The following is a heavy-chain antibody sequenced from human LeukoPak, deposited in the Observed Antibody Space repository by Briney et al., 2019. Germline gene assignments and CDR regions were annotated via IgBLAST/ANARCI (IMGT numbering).Heavy chain of an antibody. D-gene: IGHD6-13*01. Sequence: PSETLSLTCTVSGGSISSYYWSWIRQPAGKGLEWIGRIDTSGNTNYKPSLKSRVTMSVDTSKKQFSLKLSSVTAADTAVYYCARVSSSWYQDWYFDLWGRGTLVTVSS. V-gene: IGHV4-4*07. J-gene: IGHJ2*01. CDR1: GGSISSYY. CDR3: ARVSSSWYQDWYFDL. CDR2: IDTSGNT.